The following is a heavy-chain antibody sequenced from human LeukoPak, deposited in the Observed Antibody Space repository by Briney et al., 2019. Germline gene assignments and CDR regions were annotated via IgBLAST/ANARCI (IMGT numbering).Heavy chain of an antibody. CDR3: AGSSGWLFDY. Sequence: GGSLRLSCAGTGFTFSKYWMNWVRQAPGKGLEWVANIKEDGSQIYYADSVKGQFTISRDNPKNSVSLQMNSLRAEDTAVYYCAGSSGWLFDYWGQGTLVAVSS. CDR1: GFTFSKYW. D-gene: IGHD6-19*01. J-gene: IGHJ4*02. V-gene: IGHV3-7*01. CDR2: IKEDGSQI.